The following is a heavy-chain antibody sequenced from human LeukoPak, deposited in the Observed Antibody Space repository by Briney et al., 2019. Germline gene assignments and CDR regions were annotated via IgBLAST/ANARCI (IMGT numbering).Heavy chain of an antibody. CDR2: INPNNGAT. Sequence: EASVKVSCKASGYTFTDYYLHWVRQAPQEGLEWMGWINPNNGATNYAEKVQGRGTMTRDTSINTAYMELRNLRSDDAAVYFCARADIAVVAPSDYWGQGTLVTVSS. CDR3: ARADIAVVAPSDY. V-gene: IGHV1-2*02. J-gene: IGHJ4*02. D-gene: IGHD5-12*01. CDR1: GYTFTDYY.